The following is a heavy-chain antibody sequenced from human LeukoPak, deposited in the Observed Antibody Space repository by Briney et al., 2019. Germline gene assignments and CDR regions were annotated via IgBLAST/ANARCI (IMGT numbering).Heavy chain of an antibody. Sequence: ASVKVSCKASGYTFTGYYMHWVRQAPGQGPEWMGWINPNSGGTNYAQKFQGRVTMTRDTSISTAYMELSRLRSDDTAVYYCALSLGSSSFFDYWGQGTLVTVSS. J-gene: IGHJ4*02. V-gene: IGHV1-2*02. CDR1: GYTFTGYY. CDR3: ALSLGSSSFFDY. D-gene: IGHD6-6*01. CDR2: INPNSGGT.